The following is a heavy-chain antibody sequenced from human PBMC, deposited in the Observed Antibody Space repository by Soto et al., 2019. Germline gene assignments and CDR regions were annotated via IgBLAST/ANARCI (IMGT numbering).Heavy chain of an antibody. J-gene: IGHJ4*02. Sequence: EVQLVESGGGLVQPGGSLRLSCAASGFTFSSYWMHWVRQAPGKGLVWVSRINSDGSSTSYADSVKGRFTISRDNAKNTLYLQMNSLIAEDTAVYYCVRTSLVVAAATREDYWCQGTLVTVSS. D-gene: IGHD2-15*01. CDR1: GFTFSSYW. V-gene: IGHV3-74*01. CDR3: VRTSLVVAAATREDY. CDR2: INSDGSST.